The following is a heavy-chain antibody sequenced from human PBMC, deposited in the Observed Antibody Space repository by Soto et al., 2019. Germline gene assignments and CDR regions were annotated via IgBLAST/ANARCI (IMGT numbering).Heavy chain of an antibody. D-gene: IGHD1-26*01. CDR3: ARDGGSHSGGIDY. Sequence: QVQLVQSGSEVKKPVSPVNVSCKDSGGTFNSYSINWVLQAPGKGLEWMGGCIPIFGKANYAQKFQGRVTSTADEHTSTAYMELSSLRSEDTAVYYCARDGGSHSGGIDYWGQGPLVTVSS. V-gene: IGHV1-69*01. CDR2: CIPIFGKA. CDR1: GGTFNSYS. J-gene: IGHJ4*02.